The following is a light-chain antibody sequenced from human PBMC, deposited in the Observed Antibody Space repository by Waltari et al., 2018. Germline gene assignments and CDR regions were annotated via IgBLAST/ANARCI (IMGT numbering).Light chain of an antibody. CDR3: QHYVSLPAT. V-gene: IGKV3-20*01. Sequence: IVLTQSPGTLSMSPGEGVTLSCRASQSITRALAWYQQKPGQAPRLLIYTGFNRATDIPDRFSGSGSGTEFSLTISRLEPEDFAVYYCQHYVSLPATFGQGTRVEIK. J-gene: IGKJ1*01. CDR2: TGF. CDR1: QSITRA.